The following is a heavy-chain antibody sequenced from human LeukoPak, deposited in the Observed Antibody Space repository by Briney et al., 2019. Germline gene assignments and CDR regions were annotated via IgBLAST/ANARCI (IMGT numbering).Heavy chain of an antibody. V-gene: IGHV3-66*01. J-gene: IGHJ4*02. D-gene: IGHD6-13*01. Sequence: PGGSLRLSCEASGFSFGTDAVSWVRQAPGKGLEWVSVIYSGGSTYYADSVKGRFTISRDNSKNTLYLQMNSLRAEDTAVYYCASPIDGYSSSWYSIDYWGQGTLVTVSS. CDR2: IYSGGST. CDR1: GFSFGTDA. CDR3: ASPIDGYSSSWYSIDY.